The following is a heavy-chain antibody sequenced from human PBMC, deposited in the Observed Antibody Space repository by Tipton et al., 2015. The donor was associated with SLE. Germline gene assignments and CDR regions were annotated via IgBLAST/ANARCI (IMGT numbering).Heavy chain of an antibody. V-gene: IGHV4-34*01. J-gene: IGHJ4*02. Sequence: TLSLTCANKGGAQSGYYWSWIRQPPGKGLEWIGENNHSGSTNYSTSLKSRVTISVDTSKNQFSLKVNSVTAADRAVYYCARDRGTSSGNFDYWGQGTLVTVSS. CDR2: NNHSGST. D-gene: IGHD6-6*01. CDR1: GGAQSGYY. CDR3: ARDRGTSSGNFDY.